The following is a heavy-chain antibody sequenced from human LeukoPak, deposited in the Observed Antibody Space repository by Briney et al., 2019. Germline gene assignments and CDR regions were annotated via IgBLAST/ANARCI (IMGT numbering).Heavy chain of an antibody. CDR1: GFTVSSNY. Sequence: GSLRLSCAASGFTVSSNYMSWVRQAPGKGLEWVSVIYSGGSTYYADSVKGRFTISRDNSKNTLYLQMNSLRAEDTAVYYCARAGYSSPYFGYWGQGTLVTVSS. CDR2: IYSGGST. J-gene: IGHJ4*02. V-gene: IGHV3-66*01. D-gene: IGHD6-13*01. CDR3: ARAGYSSPYFGY.